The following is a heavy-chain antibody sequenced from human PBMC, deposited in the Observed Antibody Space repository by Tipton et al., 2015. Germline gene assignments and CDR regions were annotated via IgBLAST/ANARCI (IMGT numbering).Heavy chain of an antibody. CDR3: ATDSLRTPLGSH. CDR2: IDPQNGVT. V-gene: IGHV1-2*06. Sequence: QLVQSGAAVGEPGASLMVSCKASGYAFTDYHIHWMRQAPGQGLEWMGQIDPQNGVTNYAQGFRGRVTMTRDAFILTAYMELRGLRSDDTAVYFCATDSLRTPLGSHWGQGTLVTVSS. J-gene: IGHJ1*01. D-gene: IGHD7-27*01. CDR1: GYAFTDYH.